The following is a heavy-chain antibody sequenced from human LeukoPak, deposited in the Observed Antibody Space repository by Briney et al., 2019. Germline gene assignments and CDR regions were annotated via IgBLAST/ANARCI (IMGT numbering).Heavy chain of an antibody. CDR3: ARDVRTGVLRYFDWLFQNWFDP. Sequence: HTGGSLRLSCAASGFTFSSYGMHWVRQAPGKGLEWVAFIRYDGSNKYYADSVKGRFTISRDNSKNTLYLQMNSLRAEDTAVYYCARDVRTGVLRYFDWLFQNWFDPWGQGTLVTVSS. CDR2: IRYDGSNK. D-gene: IGHD3-9*01. V-gene: IGHV3-30*02. CDR1: GFTFSSYG. J-gene: IGHJ5*02.